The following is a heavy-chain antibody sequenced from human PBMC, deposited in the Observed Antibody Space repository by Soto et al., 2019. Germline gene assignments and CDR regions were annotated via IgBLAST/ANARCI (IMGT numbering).Heavy chain of an antibody. CDR3: ATGNILTGYPLFDY. D-gene: IGHD3-9*01. Sequence: VKVSCKVSGYTLTELSIHWVRHAPGKGLEWMGCFDPEDGETIYAQKFQGRVTMTEDTSTDTVYMELSSLRSEDTAVYYCATGNILTGYPLFDYWGQGTLVTVSS. J-gene: IGHJ4*02. CDR1: GYTLTELS. V-gene: IGHV1-24*01. CDR2: FDPEDGET.